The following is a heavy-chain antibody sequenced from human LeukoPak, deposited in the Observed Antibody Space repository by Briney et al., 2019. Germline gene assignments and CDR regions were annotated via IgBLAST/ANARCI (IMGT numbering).Heavy chain of an antibody. CDR1: GGSFGGYY. D-gene: IGHD4-23*01. Sequence: SETLSLTCAVYGGSFGGYYWSWIRQPPGKGLEWIGEINHSGSNNYNPSLKSRVTISVDTSKNQFSLKLSSVTAADTAVYYCARGLGYGGNPGCYDYWGQGTLVTVSS. V-gene: IGHV4-34*01. CDR3: ARGLGYGGNPGCYDY. CDR2: INHSGSN. J-gene: IGHJ4*02.